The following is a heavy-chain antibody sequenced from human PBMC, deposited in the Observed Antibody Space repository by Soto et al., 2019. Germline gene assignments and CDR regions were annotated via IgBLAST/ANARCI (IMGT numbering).Heavy chain of an antibody. CDR2: ISANGQGI. D-gene: IGHD3-10*01. J-gene: IGHJ4*02. CDR3: AKDRDYPRDYFHY. CDR1: GFTFNNYA. V-gene: IGHV3-23*01. Sequence: PGWSLRLSCAASGFTFNNYAMSWVRQAPGKGLEWVSAISANGQGIYYADSVKGRFIISRDNSKNTVFLHMDSLTAEDTAVYYCAKDRDYPRDYFHYWGQGTLVTVSS.